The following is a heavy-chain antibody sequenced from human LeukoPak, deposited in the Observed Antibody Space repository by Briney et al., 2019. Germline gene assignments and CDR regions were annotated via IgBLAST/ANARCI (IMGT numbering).Heavy chain of an antibody. CDR2: INPNSGGT. V-gene: IGHV1-2*02. Sequence: ASVKVSCXASGYTFTDYYMHWVRQALGQGLEWMAWINPNSGGTNYAQKFQGRVTMTRDTSISTAYMELSRLRSDDTAVYYCARGWNYYDSSGYYSHHDYWGQGTLVTVSS. CDR3: ARGWNYYDSSGYYSHHDY. J-gene: IGHJ4*02. D-gene: IGHD3-22*01. CDR1: GYTFTDYY.